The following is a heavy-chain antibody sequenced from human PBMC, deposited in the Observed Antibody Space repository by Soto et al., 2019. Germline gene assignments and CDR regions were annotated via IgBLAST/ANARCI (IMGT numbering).Heavy chain of an antibody. CDR1: GFTFSSYS. V-gene: IGHV3-21*01. CDR3: ARDRCSSTSCYAVDY. D-gene: IGHD2-2*01. J-gene: IGHJ4*02. Sequence: GGSLRLSCAASGFTFSSYSMNWVRQAPGKGLEWVSSISSSSSYIYYANSVKGRFTISRDNAKNSLYLQMNSLRAEDTAVYYCARDRCSSTSCYAVDYWGQGTLVTVSS. CDR2: ISSSSSYI.